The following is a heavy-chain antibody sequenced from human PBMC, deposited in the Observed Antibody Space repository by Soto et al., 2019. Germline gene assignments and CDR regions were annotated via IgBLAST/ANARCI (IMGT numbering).Heavy chain of an antibody. Sequence: GESLKISCAASGFTFSSYSMNWVRQAPGKGLEWVSSISSSSSYIYYADSVKGRFTISRDNAKNSLYLQMNSLRAEDTAVYYCAREVQLERSDAFDIWGQGTMVTVSS. D-gene: IGHD1-1*01. CDR3: AREVQLERSDAFDI. V-gene: IGHV3-21*01. CDR2: ISSSSSYI. J-gene: IGHJ3*02. CDR1: GFTFSSYS.